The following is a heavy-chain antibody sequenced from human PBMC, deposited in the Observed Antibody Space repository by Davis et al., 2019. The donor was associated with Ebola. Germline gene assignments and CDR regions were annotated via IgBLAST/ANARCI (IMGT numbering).Heavy chain of an antibody. V-gene: IGHV4-31*03. Sequence: MPSETLSLTCTVSGGSINSGGKYWNWIRQHPGKGLEWIGYIHYSGRTYYNPSLKSRVAISVDTSKNQFSLKLSSVTAADTAVYYCARGYSSGWYVWGQGTTVTVSS. CDR1: GGSINSGGKY. CDR3: ARGYSSGWYV. J-gene: IGHJ6*02. D-gene: IGHD6-19*01. CDR2: IHYSGRT.